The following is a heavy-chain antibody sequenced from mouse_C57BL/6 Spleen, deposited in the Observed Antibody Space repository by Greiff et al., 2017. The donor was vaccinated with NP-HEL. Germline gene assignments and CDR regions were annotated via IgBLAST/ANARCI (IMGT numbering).Heavy chain of an antibody. V-gene: IGHV1-64*01. CDR2: IHPNSGST. Sequence: QVQLQQSGAELVKPGASVKLSCKASGYTFTSYWMHWVKQRPGQGLEWIGMIHPNSGSTNYNEKFKSKATLTVDTSSSTAYMQLSSLTSEDSAVYYCARSLYYGSSNWYFDVWGTGTTVTVSS. J-gene: IGHJ1*03. CDR1: GYTFTSYW. CDR3: ARSLYYGSSNWYFDV. D-gene: IGHD1-1*01.